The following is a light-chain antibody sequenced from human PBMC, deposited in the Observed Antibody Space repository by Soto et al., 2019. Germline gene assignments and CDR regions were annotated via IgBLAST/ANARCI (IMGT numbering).Light chain of an antibody. Sequence: EIVLTQSPETLSMSPGERATLSCRASQSLRRGYVAWYQQKPGQAPRLLIYSASNRATGIPDRFSGSGSGTDFTFTISRLEPEDLAVYYCQQYDSPPPFIIGPGTKVDLK. CDR3: QQYDSPPPFI. V-gene: IGKV3-20*01. CDR1: QSLRRGY. CDR2: SAS. J-gene: IGKJ3*01.